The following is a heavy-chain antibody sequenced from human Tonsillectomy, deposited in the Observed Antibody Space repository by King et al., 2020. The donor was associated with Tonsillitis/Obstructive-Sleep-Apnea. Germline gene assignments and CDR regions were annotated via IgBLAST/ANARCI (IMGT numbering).Heavy chain of an antibody. D-gene: IGHD4-17*01. J-gene: IGHJ2*01. Sequence: LQLQVSGPGLVKPSETLSLTCTVSGGSISSSSYYWGWIRQPPGKGLEWIGSIYYSGSTYYNPSLKSRVTISVDTSKNQFSLKLSSVTAADKAVYYCARLPVVLYGDHWYFDLWGRGTLVTVSS. CDR2: IYYSGST. V-gene: IGHV4-39*01. CDR3: ARLPVVLYGDHWYFDL. CDR1: GGSISSSSYY.